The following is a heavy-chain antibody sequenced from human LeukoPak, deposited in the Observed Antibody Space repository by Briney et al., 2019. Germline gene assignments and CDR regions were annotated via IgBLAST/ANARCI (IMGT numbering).Heavy chain of an antibody. D-gene: IGHD3-22*01. CDR1: GGSISSSSYY. V-gene: IGHV4-39*07. J-gene: IGHJ3*02. CDR2: IYYDEST. Sequence: ASETLSLTCTVSGGSISSSSYYWGWIRQPPGKGLEWIGSIYYDESTYYNPSLKSRVTISMDTSKNQFSLRLSSVTAADTALYYCASGPYDSSGYYSAFDIWGQGTMVTVSS. CDR3: ASGPYDSSGYYSAFDI.